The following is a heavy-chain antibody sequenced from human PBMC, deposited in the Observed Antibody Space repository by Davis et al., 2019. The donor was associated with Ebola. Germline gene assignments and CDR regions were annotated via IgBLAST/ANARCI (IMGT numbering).Heavy chain of an antibody. J-gene: IGHJ4*02. CDR1: GYTFTNYD. CDR2: LNPNSGNT. CDR3: ARGPRYFAEIDY. Sequence: ASVKVSCKTSGYTFTNYDINWVRQATGQGLEWMGWLNPNSGNTDSTHKFQGRLTMTKNISIGTAYMELSTLTSEDTAVYYCARGPRYFAEIDYWGQGTLVTVSS. D-gene: IGHD3-9*01. V-gene: IGHV1-8*01.